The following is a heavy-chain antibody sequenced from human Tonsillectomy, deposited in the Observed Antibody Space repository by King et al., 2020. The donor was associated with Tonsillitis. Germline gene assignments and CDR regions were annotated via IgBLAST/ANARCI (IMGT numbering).Heavy chain of an antibody. CDR2: ISHSGST. Sequence: VQLQESGPGLVKPSETLSLTCAVSGYSISSGYYWGWIRQPPGKGLEWIGSISHSGSTYYNPSLKSRVTISVETSKNQFSLKLSSVTAADTAVYYCSSLREMATSTLDYWGQGTLVTVSS. CDR1: GYSISSGYY. CDR3: SSLREMATSTLDY. V-gene: IGHV4-38-2*01. D-gene: IGHD5-24*01. J-gene: IGHJ4*02.